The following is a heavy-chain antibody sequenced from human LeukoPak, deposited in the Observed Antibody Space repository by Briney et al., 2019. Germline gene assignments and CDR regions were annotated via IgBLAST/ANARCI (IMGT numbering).Heavy chain of an antibody. J-gene: IGHJ6*04. Sequence: GGSLRLSCAASGVTFSNYGMSWVRQVPGKGLEWVSAISGSGDSTYYADSVKGRFTISRDNAKNSLYLQMNSLRAEDTAVYYCAELGITMIGGVWGKGTTVTISS. D-gene: IGHD3-10*02. V-gene: IGHV3-23*01. CDR3: AELGITMIGGV. CDR2: ISGSGDST. CDR1: GVTFSNYG.